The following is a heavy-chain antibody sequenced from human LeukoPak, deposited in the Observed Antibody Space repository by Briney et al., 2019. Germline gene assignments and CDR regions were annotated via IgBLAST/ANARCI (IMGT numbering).Heavy chain of an antibody. J-gene: IGHJ6*02. D-gene: IGHD5-12*01. CDR3: AREGDIVATTNVYYYGMDV. CDR1: GYTFTGYY. V-gene: IGHV1-46*01. Sequence: ASVKVSCKASGYTFTGYYMHWVRQAPGQGLEWMGIINPSGGSTSYAQKFQGRVTMTRDTSTSTVYMELSSLRSEDTAVYYCAREGDIVATTNVYYYGMDVWGQGTTVTVSS. CDR2: INPSGGST.